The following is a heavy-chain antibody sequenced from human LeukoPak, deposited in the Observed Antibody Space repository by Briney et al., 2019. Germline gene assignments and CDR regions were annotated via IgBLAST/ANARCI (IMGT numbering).Heavy chain of an antibody. J-gene: IGHJ5*02. V-gene: IGHV1-18*04. CDR2: ISAYNGNT. Sequence: SVKVSCKASGYTFTSYGISWVRQAPGQGLEWMGWISAYNGNTSYAQKLQGRVTMTTDTSTSTACMELRSLRSDDTAVYYCARDELTYYDILTGYYRESMRFDPWGQGTLVTVSS. CDR1: GYTFTSYG. D-gene: IGHD3-9*01. CDR3: ARDELTYYDILTGYYRESMRFDP.